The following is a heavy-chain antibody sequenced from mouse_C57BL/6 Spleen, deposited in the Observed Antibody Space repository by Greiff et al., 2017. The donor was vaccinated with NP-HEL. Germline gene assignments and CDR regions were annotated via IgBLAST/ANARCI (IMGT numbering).Heavy chain of an antibody. CDR1: GYTFTSYW. J-gene: IGHJ2*01. CDR2: IDPSDSYT. CDR3: ARRGGTSYYFDY. D-gene: IGHD4-1*01. Sequence: QVHVKQPGAELVMPGASVKLSCKASGYTFTSYWMHWVKQRPGQGLEWIGEIDPSDSYTNYNQKFKGKSTLTVDKSSSTAYMQLSSLTSEDSAVYYCARRGGTSYYFDYWGQGTTLTVSS. V-gene: IGHV1-69*01.